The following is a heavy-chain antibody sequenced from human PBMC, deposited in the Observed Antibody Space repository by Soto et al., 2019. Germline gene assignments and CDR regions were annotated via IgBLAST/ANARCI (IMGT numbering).Heavy chain of an antibody. D-gene: IGHD3-16*02. CDR1: GFTFSSYA. Sequence: QAQLVESGGGVVQPGRSLRLSCAASGFTFSSYAMHWFRQAPGKGLEWVAVISYDGSDKYYADSLKGRFTISRDNSKNTLNLQLIRLRADDTAVYYCAKALGELSPGNCDYWGQGTLITVS. CDR2: ISYDGSDK. V-gene: IGHV3-30*18. CDR3: AKALGELSPGNCDY. J-gene: IGHJ4*02.